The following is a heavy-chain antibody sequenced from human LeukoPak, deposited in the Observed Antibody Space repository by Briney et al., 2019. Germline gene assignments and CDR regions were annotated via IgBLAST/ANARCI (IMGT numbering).Heavy chain of an antibody. Sequence: GGSLRISLAASGFTFSSYEINRGRQAPGKGPEWGSYISSSGSTIYYADSVKGRFTIPRDNAKNTLYLQMNSLRAEDTAVYYCARARGNSGELSYYYYMDVWGKGTTVTISS. CDR3: ARARGNSGELSYYYYMDV. V-gene: IGHV3-48*03. CDR2: ISSSGSTI. CDR1: GFTFSSYE. D-gene: IGHD4-23*01. J-gene: IGHJ6*03.